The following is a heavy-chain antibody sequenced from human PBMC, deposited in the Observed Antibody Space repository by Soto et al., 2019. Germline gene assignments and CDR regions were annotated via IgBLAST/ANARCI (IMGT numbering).Heavy chain of an antibody. V-gene: IGHV1-18*01. Sequence: GASVKVSCKASGYAFTSYGISWVRQAPGQGLEWMGWISAYNGNTNYAQKLQGRVTMTTDTSTSTAYMELRSLRSDDTAVYYCARTLLRYFDWSDNYGMDVWGQGTTVTVSS. CDR2: ISAYNGNT. CDR1: GYAFTSYG. CDR3: ARTLLRYFDWSDNYGMDV. D-gene: IGHD3-9*01. J-gene: IGHJ6*02.